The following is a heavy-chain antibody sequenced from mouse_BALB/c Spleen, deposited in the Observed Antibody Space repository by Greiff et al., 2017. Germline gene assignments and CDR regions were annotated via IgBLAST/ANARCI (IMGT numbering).Heavy chain of an antibody. CDR3: AREATTARFAY. J-gene: IGHJ3*01. CDR2: IWAGGST. Sequence: QVQLKESGPGLVAPSQSLSITCTVSGFSLTSYGVHWVRQPPGKGLEWLGVIWAGGSTNYNSALMSRLSISKDNSKSQVFLKMNSLQTDDTAMYYCAREATTARFAYWGQGTLVTVSA. CDR1: GFSLTSYG. D-gene: IGHD1-2*01. V-gene: IGHV2-9*02.